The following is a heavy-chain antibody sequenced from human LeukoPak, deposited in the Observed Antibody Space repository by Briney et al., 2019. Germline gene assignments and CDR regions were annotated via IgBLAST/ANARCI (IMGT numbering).Heavy chain of an antibody. CDR1: GGSITNFY. Sequence: SETLSLTCTVSGGSITNFYWSWIRQPAGKGLEWIGRIYSSGSATYNSSLKSRVTMSVDTSKNQFSLKLSSATAADTAVYYCARVVGDYLDYWGQGTLVTVSS. D-gene: IGHD4-17*01. CDR3: ARVVGDYLDY. CDR2: IYSSGSA. J-gene: IGHJ4*02. V-gene: IGHV4-4*07.